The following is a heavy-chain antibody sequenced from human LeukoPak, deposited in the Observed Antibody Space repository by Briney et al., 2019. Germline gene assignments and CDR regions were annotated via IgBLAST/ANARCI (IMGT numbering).Heavy chain of an antibody. CDR2: ISSNGGST. J-gene: IGHJ3*02. CDR3: ARGSLGYYDSSDWAFDI. Sequence: GGSLRLSCAASGFTFSSYAMHWVRQAPGRGLEYVSAISSNGGSTYYANSVKGRFTISRDNSTNTLYLQMGSLRAEDMAVYYCARGSLGYYDSSDWAFDIWGQGTMVTVSS. D-gene: IGHD3-22*01. CDR1: GFTFSSYA. V-gene: IGHV3-64*01.